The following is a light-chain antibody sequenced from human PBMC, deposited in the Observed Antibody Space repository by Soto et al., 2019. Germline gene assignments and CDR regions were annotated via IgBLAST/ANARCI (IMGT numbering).Light chain of an antibody. J-gene: IGKJ5*01. CDR2: DAS. CDR3: QQRNVWPPIT. Sequence: VLTQSPATPSLSPGESANLSCRASQSIRTSLAWYQQKPGQAPRLVIFDASNRANGVPARFGGSGSGTDFTLTINSLEPEDFAVYYCQQRNVWPPITFGQGTRLENK. CDR1: QSIRTS. V-gene: IGKV3-11*01.